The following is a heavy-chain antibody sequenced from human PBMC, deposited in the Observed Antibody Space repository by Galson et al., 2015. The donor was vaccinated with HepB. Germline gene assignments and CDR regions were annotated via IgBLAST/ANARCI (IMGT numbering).Heavy chain of an antibody. CDR3: ARSPDYYDSSAYYLGHSDY. CDR1: GYIFTNYS. D-gene: IGHD3-22*01. J-gene: IGHJ4*02. CDR2: ISAYNRKT. V-gene: IGHV1-18*01. Sequence: SVKVSCKASGYIFTNYSISWVRQAPGQGLEWMGWISAYNRKTNYAQKFQGRVTMTSDTSTGTAYMVLRSLRSDDTAVYYCARSPDYYDSSAYYLGHSDYWGQGSLVTVSS.